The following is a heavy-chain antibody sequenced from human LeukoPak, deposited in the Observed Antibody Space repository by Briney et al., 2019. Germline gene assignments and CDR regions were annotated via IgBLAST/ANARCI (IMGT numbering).Heavy chain of an antibody. Sequence: ASVKVSCKASGYTFTGYYMHWVRQAPGQGLEWMGIINPSGGSTSYAQKFQGRVTMTRDMSTSTVYMELSSLRSEDTAVYYCARDDIVATSTVDAFDIWGQGTMVTVSS. J-gene: IGHJ3*02. CDR1: GYTFTGYY. CDR3: ARDDIVATSTVDAFDI. CDR2: INPSGGST. V-gene: IGHV1-46*01. D-gene: IGHD5-12*01.